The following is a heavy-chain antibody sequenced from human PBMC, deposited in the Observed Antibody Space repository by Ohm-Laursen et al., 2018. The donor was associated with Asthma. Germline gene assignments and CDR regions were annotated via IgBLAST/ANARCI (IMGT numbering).Heavy chain of an antibody. V-gene: IGHV1-18*04. CDR3: VRDVVDRFDF. CDR2: IYIRNT. Sequence: SVKVSCKASGYSLSSNAISWVRQAPGQRPEWMGWIYIRNTNYAPKFRDRITLSTDTSTNTAYMDLRSLRSDDTAIYYCVRDVVDRFDFWGQGSLVIVSS. CDR1: GYSLSSNA. D-gene: IGHD2-21*01. J-gene: IGHJ4*02.